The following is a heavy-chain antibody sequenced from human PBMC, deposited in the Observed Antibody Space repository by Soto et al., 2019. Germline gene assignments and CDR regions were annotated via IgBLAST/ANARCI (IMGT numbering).Heavy chain of an antibody. D-gene: IGHD5-12*01. CDR1: GYTFTIYG. CDR3: ARALGYSGYAGMDV. Sequence: ASVKVSCEASGYTFTIYGINWVRQSPGQGLEWMGWISPDNGNTNYAQKLQGRVTMTTDTSTSTAYMELRSLRSDDTAVYYCARALGYSGYAGMDVWGQGTTVTVSS. J-gene: IGHJ6*02. CDR2: ISPDNGNT. V-gene: IGHV1-18*01.